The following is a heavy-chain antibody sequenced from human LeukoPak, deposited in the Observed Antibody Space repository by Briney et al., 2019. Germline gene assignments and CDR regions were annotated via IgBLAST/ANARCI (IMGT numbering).Heavy chain of an antibody. J-gene: IGHJ3*02. V-gene: IGHV3-23*01. CDR3: AKSCYYDSSGYYYDAFDI. Sequence: GGSLRLSCAASGFTFSSYAMSWVRQAPGKGLEWVSAISGSGGSTYYADSVKGRFTISRDNSKNTLYLQMNSLRAEDTAVYYCAKSCYYDSSGYYYDAFDIWGQGTMVTVSS. CDR1: GFTFSSYA. D-gene: IGHD3-22*01. CDR2: ISGSGGST.